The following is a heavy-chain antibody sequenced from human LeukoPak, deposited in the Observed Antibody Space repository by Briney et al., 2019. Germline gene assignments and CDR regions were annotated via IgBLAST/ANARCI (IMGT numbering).Heavy chain of an antibody. V-gene: IGHV4-4*02. CDR3: ARADTLVRGVPYGMDV. Sequence: SETLSLTCAVSGGSISSSNWWSWVRQPPGKGLEWIGEIYHSGSTNYNPSLKSRVTISVDKSKNQFSLKLSSVTAADTAVYYCARADTLVRGVPYGMDVWGQGTTVTVSS. J-gene: IGHJ6*02. CDR1: GGSISSSNW. CDR2: IYHSGST. D-gene: IGHD3-10*01.